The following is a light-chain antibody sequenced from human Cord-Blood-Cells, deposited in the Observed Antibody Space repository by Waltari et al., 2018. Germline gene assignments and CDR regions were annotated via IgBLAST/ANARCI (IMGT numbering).Light chain of an antibody. CDR3: QQYYSTAYS. CDR2: WAS. V-gene: IGKV4-1*01. CDR1: QSVLYSSNNKNY. J-gene: IGKJ2*03. Sequence: DIVMTQSPDSLAVSLGERATINCKSSQSVLYSSNNKNYLACYQQKPGQPPKLFIYWASTREAGVPDRFSGSGSGTDFTLTISSLQAEDVAVHYCQQYYSTAYSFGQGTKLEIK.